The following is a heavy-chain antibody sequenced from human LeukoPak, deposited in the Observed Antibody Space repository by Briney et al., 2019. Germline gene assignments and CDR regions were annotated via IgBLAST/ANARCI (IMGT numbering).Heavy chain of an antibody. V-gene: IGHV3-23*01. CDR2: ISGSGGST. D-gene: IGHD3-22*01. J-gene: IGHJ4*02. CDR1: GFTFSSYA. CDR3: AKNNGGYYRFDY. Sequence: PGGSLRLSWVASGFTFSSYAMSWVRQAPGKGLEWVSAISGSGGSTYYADSVKGRFTISRDNSKNTLYLQMNSLRAEDTAVYYCAKNNGGYYRFDYWGQGTLVTVSS.